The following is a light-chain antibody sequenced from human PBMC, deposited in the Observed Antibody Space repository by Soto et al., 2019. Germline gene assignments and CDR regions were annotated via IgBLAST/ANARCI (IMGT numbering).Light chain of an antibody. CDR1: QSVSNN. Sequence: ILMTQSPATLSVSPGERATLSCRASQSVSNNLAWYQQKPGQAPRLLIYDASTRATGIPARFSGSGSGTEFTLTISGLQSEDFAVYYCQQYNNWPSWTFGHGTNVDIK. CDR2: DAS. CDR3: QQYNNWPSWT. J-gene: IGKJ1*01. V-gene: IGKV3-15*01.